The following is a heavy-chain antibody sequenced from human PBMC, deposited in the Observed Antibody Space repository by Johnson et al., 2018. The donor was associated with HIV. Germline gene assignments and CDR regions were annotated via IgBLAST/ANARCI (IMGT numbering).Heavy chain of an antibody. V-gene: IGHV3-30*03. CDR1: GFTFSSYG. Sequence: QMQLVESGGGVVQPGRSLRLSCAASGFTFSSYGMHWVRQAPVKGLEWVAVISYDGSNKYYPGSVKGRFTISRDNSKNTLYLQMNSLRPEDTAVYYCARGVVGVLSNALDIWGQGTMVSVSS. CDR2: ISYDGSNK. D-gene: IGHD3-16*01. J-gene: IGHJ3*02. CDR3: ARGVVGVLSNALDI.